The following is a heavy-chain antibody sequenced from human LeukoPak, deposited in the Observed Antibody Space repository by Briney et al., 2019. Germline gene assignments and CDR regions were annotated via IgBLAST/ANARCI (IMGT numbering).Heavy chain of an antibody. CDR3: AREDIVVVPAAIGPYYYYYMDV. Sequence: PSETLSLTCTVSGGSISSSSYYWGWIRQPPGKGLEWIGSIYYSGSTYYNPSLKSRATISVDTSKNQFSLKLSSVTAADTAVYYCAREDIVVVPAAIGPYYYYYMDVWGKGTTVTISS. CDR2: IYYSGST. D-gene: IGHD2-2*01. CDR1: GGSISSSSYY. J-gene: IGHJ6*03. V-gene: IGHV4-39*07.